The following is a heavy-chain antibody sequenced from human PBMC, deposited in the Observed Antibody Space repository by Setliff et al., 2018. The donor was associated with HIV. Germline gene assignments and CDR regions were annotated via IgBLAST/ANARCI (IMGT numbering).Heavy chain of an antibody. CDR3: ATAYDSSGYCFEYFQH. Sequence: ASVKVSCKVSGYTLTELSMHWVRQAPGKGLEWMGGFDPEDGETIYAQKFQGRVTMTEDTSTDTAYMELSSLRSEDTAVYYCATAYDSSGYCFEYFQHWGQGTLVTVSS. CDR2: FDPEDGET. D-gene: IGHD3-22*01. CDR1: GYTLTELS. V-gene: IGHV1-24*01. J-gene: IGHJ1*01.